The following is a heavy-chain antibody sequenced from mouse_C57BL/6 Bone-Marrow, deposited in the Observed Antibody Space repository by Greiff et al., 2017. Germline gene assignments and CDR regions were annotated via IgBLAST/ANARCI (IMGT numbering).Heavy chain of an antibody. J-gene: IGHJ2*01. CDR1: GYTFTSYW. CDR2: IDPSDSYT. V-gene: IGHV1-59*01. CDR3: AREGRVTYYFDY. D-gene: IGHD2-3*01. Sequence: QVQLQQPGAELVRPGTSVKLSCKASGYTFTSYWMHWVKQRPGQGLEWIGVIDPSDSYTNYNQKFKGKATLTVDTSSSAAYMQLSSLTSEDAAVYYCAREGRVTYYFDYWGQGTTLTVSS.